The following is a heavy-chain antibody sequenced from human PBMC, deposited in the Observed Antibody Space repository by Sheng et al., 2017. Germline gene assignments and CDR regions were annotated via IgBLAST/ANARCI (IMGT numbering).Heavy chain of an antibody. D-gene: IGHD6-13*01. CDR3: ARDHVAPGLIFDS. J-gene: IGHJ4*02. CDR2: IKQDGSEK. V-gene: IGHV3-7*01. CDR1: GFIFIDFW. Sequence: DVQVVESGGDLVQPGGSLRLSCAASGFIFIDFWMNWVRQAPGKGLEWVASIKQDGSEKYYVDSVRGRFTISRDNARNSLYLQMNSLRAEDTAVYYCARDHVAPGLIFDSWGRERWVTVSS.